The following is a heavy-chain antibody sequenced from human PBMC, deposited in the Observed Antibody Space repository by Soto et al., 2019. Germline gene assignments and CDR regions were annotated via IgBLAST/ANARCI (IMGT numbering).Heavy chain of an antibody. Sequence: QVQLQESGPGLVKPSQTLSLTCTVSGGSISSGXYYWSWIRQPPGKXLEWIGYIYYSGTTYYNPSVKSRVTISVDTSKNQISLKLTSVTAADTAVYYCAREPYNYDSSGYYDHWGQGTPVTVSS. CDR1: GGSISSGXYY. V-gene: IGHV4-30-4*01. CDR3: AREPYNYDSSGYYDH. J-gene: IGHJ5*02. D-gene: IGHD3-22*01. CDR2: IYYSGTT.